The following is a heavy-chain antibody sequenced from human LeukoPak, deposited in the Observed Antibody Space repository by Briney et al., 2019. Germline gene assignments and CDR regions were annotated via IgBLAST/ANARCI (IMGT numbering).Heavy chain of an antibody. Sequence: GGSLRLSCAASGFTFSSYGMHWVRQAPGKGLEWVAFIRYDGSNKYYADSVKGRFTISRDNSKNTLYLQMNSPRAEDTAVYYCAKGPATVYSSGFDYWGQGTLVTVSS. CDR3: AKGPATVYSSGFDY. CDR2: IRYDGSNK. J-gene: IGHJ4*02. V-gene: IGHV3-30*02. D-gene: IGHD6-19*01. CDR1: GFTFSSYG.